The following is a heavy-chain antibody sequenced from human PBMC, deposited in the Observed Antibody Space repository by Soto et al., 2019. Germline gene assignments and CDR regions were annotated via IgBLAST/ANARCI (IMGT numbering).Heavy chain of an antibody. D-gene: IGHD6-13*01. Sequence: PSETLSLTCTVSGGSISSGGYYWSWIRQQPGKGLEWIGYIYYSGSTYYNPSLKSRVTISVDTSKNQFSLKLSSVTAADTAVYYCARAISAAGNYYGMDVWGQGTTVTVSS. CDR1: GGSISSGGYY. J-gene: IGHJ6*02. CDR3: ARAISAAGNYYGMDV. V-gene: IGHV4-31*03. CDR2: IYYSGST.